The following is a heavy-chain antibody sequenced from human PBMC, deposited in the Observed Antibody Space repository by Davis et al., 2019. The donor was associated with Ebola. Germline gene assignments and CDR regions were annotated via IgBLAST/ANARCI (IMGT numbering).Heavy chain of an antibody. V-gene: IGHV3-21*04. CDR1: GFAFSSYT. CDR2: ISTARSYI. D-gene: IGHD2-15*01. CDR3: ARGWDIVVVVAARPDAFDI. Sequence: GESLKISCAASGFAFSSYTMNWVRQAPGKGLEWVASISTARSYIYYVDSVKGRFTISRDNAKNSLYLQMNSLIAEDTAVYYCARGWDIVVVVAARPDAFDIWGQGTMVTVSS. J-gene: IGHJ3*02.